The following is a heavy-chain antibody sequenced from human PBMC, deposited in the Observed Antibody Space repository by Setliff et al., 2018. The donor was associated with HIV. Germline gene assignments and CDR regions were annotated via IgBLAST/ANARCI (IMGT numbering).Heavy chain of an antibody. D-gene: IGHD5-18*01. CDR2: IYTSGST. Sequence: SETLSLTCTVSGGSISSGSYYWSWIRQPAGKGLEWIGHIYTSGSTNYNPSLKSRVTISVDTSKNQFSLKLSSVTAADTAVYYCARVPDTAMVHHNNYYFDYWGQGTLVT. V-gene: IGHV4-61*09. J-gene: IGHJ4*02. CDR1: GGSISSGSYY. CDR3: ARVPDTAMVHHNNYYFDY.